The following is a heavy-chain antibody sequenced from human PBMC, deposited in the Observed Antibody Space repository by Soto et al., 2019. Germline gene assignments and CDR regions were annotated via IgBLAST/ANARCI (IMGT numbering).Heavy chain of an antibody. CDR1: GGSISSSSYY. CDR3: ARLLKAVAGTMDY. D-gene: IGHD6-19*01. J-gene: IGHJ4*02. Sequence: SETLSLTCTVSGGSISSSSYYWGWIRQPPGKGLEWIGSIYYSGSTYYNPSLKSRVTISVDTSKNQFSLKLSSVTAADTAVYYCARLLKAVAGTMDYWGQGTLVTV. CDR2: IYYSGST. V-gene: IGHV4-39*01.